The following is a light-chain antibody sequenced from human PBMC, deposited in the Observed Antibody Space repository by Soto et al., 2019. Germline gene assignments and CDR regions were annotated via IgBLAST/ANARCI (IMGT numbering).Light chain of an antibody. CDR2: GAS. J-gene: IGKJ2*01. V-gene: IGKV3-20*01. CDR3: RQYGSSPSYT. Sequence: EIELTQSPGTLSLSPGERATLSCRASQSVSSSSSLAWYQQKPGQAPRLLIYGASSRATAIPDRFSGSGSATDFSLTISRLEPEDFAVYYCRQYGSSPSYTFGQGTKLEIK. CDR1: QSVSSSSS.